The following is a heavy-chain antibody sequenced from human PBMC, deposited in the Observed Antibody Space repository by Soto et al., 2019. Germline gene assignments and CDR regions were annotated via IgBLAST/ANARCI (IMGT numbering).Heavy chain of an antibody. V-gene: IGHV3-73*01. Sequence: GGSLRLSCAASGFTFSGSAMHWVRQASGKGLEWVGRIRSKANSYATAYAASGKGRFTISRDDSKNTAYLQMNSLKTEDTAVYYCTRPEGTAMDPEMYWYFDLWGRGTLVTVSS. D-gene: IGHD5-18*01. CDR3: TRPEGTAMDPEMYWYFDL. CDR2: IRSKANSYAT. J-gene: IGHJ2*01. CDR1: GFTFSGSA.